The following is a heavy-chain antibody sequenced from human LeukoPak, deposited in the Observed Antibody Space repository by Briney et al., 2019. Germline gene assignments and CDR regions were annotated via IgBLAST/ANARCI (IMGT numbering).Heavy chain of an antibody. D-gene: IGHD1-26*01. Sequence: GGSLRLSCAASGFTFSSYGMHWVRQAPGKGLEWVAVIWYDGSNKYYADSVKGRFTISRDNSKNTLYLQMNRLRAEDTAVYYCAREDLGATGYYYYYGMDVWGQGTTVTVSS. CDR1: GFTFSSYG. V-gene: IGHV3-33*01. CDR2: IWYDGSNK. J-gene: IGHJ6*02. CDR3: AREDLGATGYYYYYGMDV.